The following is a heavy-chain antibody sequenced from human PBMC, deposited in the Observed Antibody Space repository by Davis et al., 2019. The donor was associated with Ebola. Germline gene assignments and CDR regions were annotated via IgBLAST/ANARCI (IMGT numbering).Heavy chain of an antibody. Sequence: MPSETLSLTCTVSGGSINSGDYYWSWIRQPPGKGLEWIGYIYYSGSTYYNPSLKSRVTISVDTSKNQFSLKLSSVTAADTAVYYCARDQLWFGELLYYYGMDVWGQGTTVTVSS. D-gene: IGHD3-10*01. CDR1: GGSINSGDYY. V-gene: IGHV4-30-4*01. J-gene: IGHJ6*02. CDR2: IYYSGST. CDR3: ARDQLWFGELLYYYGMDV.